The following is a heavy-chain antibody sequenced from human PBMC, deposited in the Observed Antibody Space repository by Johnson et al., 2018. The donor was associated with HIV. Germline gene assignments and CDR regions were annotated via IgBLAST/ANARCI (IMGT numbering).Heavy chain of an antibody. V-gene: IGHV3-30*19. CDR2: ISYDGSNK. J-gene: IGHJ3*02. D-gene: IGHD1-7*01. Sequence: QVQLVESGGGVVQPGRSLRLSCAASGFTFSSHGMHWVRQAPGKGLEWVAAISYDGSNKYYADSVKDRFTISRDNSKNTLYLQMNSLRVEDTAVYYCARDRIPYNWNYEGDAFDIWGQGTMVTVSS. CDR3: ARDRIPYNWNYEGDAFDI. CDR1: GFTFSSHG.